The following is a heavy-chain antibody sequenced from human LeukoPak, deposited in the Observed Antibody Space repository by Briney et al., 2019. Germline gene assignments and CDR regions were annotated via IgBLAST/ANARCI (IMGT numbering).Heavy chain of an antibody. CDR3: AKDKITLAAAAFYYFDY. CDR2: IVGTSKA. Sequence: GGSLRLSCAASGFTFSAYTMNWVRQAPGKGLEWVSGIVGTSKAYYADSVRGRFTISRDNSKNTLYLQMNSLRAEDTAVYYCAKDKITLAAAAFYYFDYWGQGTLVTVSS. V-gene: IGHV3-23*01. CDR1: GFTFSAYT. D-gene: IGHD6-13*01. J-gene: IGHJ4*02.